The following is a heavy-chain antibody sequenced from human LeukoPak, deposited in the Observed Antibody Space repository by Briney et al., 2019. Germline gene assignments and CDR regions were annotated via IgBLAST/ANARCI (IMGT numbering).Heavy chain of an antibody. CDR2: VYTSGIT. J-gene: IGHJ6*03. CDR3: ARHAQQLVRNYYFYSMDV. CDR1: GVSVSSYY. Sequence: PSETLSLTCTVSGVSVSSYYWHWIRQSSGKGLEWIGFVYTSGITNYNPSLKSRLTISLDTSKNQFSLKLTSVTAADSAVYYCARHAQQLVRNYYFYSMDVWGTGTTVTVSS. V-gene: IGHV4-4*08. D-gene: IGHD6-6*01.